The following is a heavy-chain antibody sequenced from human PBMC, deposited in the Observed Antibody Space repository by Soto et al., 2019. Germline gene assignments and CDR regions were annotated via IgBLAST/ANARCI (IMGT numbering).Heavy chain of an antibody. CDR1: GGSISSYY. V-gene: IGHV4-59*01. D-gene: IGHD3-10*01. Sequence: SETLSLTCTVSGGSISSYYWSWIRQPPGKGLEWIGYIYYSGSTNYNPSLKSRVTISVDTSKNQFSLKLSSVTAADTAVYYCASLWFGESTYNWFDPWGQGTLVTVSS. CDR3: ASLWFGESTYNWFDP. CDR2: IYYSGST. J-gene: IGHJ5*02.